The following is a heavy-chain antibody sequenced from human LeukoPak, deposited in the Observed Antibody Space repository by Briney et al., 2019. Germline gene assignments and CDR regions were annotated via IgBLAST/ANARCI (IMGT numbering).Heavy chain of an antibody. CDR1: GFTFTSYG. D-gene: IGHD3-22*01. CDR2: ISYDGSNK. J-gene: IGHJ4*02. V-gene: IGHV3-30*18. Sequence: GGSLRLSCAASGFTFTSYGMHWVRQAPGKGLEWVAVISYDGSNKYYADSVKGRFTISRDNSKNTLYLQMNSLRAEDTAVYYCAKDRVDVSDYYDRSGYFLGYFDYRGQGTLVTVSS. CDR3: AKDRVDVSDYYDRSGYFLGYFDY.